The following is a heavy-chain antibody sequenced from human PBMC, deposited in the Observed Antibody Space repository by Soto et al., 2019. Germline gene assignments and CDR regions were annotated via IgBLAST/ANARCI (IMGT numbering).Heavy chain of an antibody. CDR1: GFTFDDYA. J-gene: IGHJ4*02. CDR3: AKDLSLSIAVAGFDY. V-gene: IGHV3-9*01. D-gene: IGHD6-19*01. Sequence: EVQLVESGGGLVQPGRSLRLSCAASGFTFDDYAMHWVRQAPGKGLEWVSGISWNSGSIGYADSVKGRFTISRDNAKNSLYLQMNSLRAEDTALYYCAKDLSLSIAVAGFDYWGPGTLVTVSS. CDR2: ISWNSGSI.